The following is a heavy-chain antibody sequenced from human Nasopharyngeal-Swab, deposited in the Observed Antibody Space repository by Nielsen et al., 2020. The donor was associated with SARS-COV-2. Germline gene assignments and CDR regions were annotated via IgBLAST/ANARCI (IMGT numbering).Heavy chain of an antibody. V-gene: IGHV3-23*01. CDR1: GFTFSSYA. CDR3: AKNRVTTSYYYYYYYMDV. D-gene: IGHD4-17*01. CDR2: ISGSGGST. J-gene: IGHJ6*03. Sequence: GESLKISCAASGFTFSSYAMSWVRQAPGKGLEWVSAISGSGGSTYYADSVKGRFTISRDNSKNTLYLQMNSLRAEDTAVYFCAKNRVTTSYYYYYYYMDVWGKGTTVTVSS.